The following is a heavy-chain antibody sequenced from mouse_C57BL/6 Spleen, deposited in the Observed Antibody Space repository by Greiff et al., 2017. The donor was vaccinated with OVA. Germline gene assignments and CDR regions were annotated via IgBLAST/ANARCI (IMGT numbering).Heavy chain of an antibody. J-gene: IGHJ2*01. Sequence: DVKLVESGGGLVKPGGSLKLSCAASGFTFSDYGMHWVRQAPEKGLEWVAYISSGSSTIYYADTVKGRFTISRDNAKNTLFLQMTSLRSEDTAMYYCARALYYDYDGYFDYWGQGTTLTVSS. D-gene: IGHD2-4*01. CDR2: ISSGSSTI. V-gene: IGHV5-17*01. CDR3: ARALYYDYDGYFDY. CDR1: GFTFSDYG.